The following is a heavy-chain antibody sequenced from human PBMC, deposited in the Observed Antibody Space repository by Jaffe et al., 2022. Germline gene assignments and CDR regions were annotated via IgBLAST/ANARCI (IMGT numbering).Heavy chain of an antibody. D-gene: IGHD2-15*01. CDR3: AREVVVVAATPMGYFDY. CDR2: IYYSGST. V-gene: IGHV4-59*01. Sequence: QVQLQESGPGLVKPSETLSLTCTVSGGSISSYYWSWIRQPPGKGLEWIGYIYYSGSTNYNPSLKSRVTISVDTSKNQFSLKLSSVTAADTAVYYCAREVVVVAATPMGYFDYWGQGTLVTVSS. CDR1: GGSISSYY. J-gene: IGHJ4*02.